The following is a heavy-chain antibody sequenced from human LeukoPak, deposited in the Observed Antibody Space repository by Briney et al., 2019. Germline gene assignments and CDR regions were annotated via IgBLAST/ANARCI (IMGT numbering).Heavy chain of an antibody. D-gene: IGHD5-12*01. J-gene: IGHJ6*03. Sequence: SVKVSCKASGGTFSSYAISWVRQAPGQGLEWMGGIIPIFGTANYAQKFQGRVTITADESTSTAYMELSSVTAADTAVYYCARESWDIEATITYYYMDVWGKGTTVTVSS. V-gene: IGHV1-69*13. CDR1: GGTFSSYA. CDR2: IIPIFGTA. CDR3: ARESWDIEATITYYYMDV.